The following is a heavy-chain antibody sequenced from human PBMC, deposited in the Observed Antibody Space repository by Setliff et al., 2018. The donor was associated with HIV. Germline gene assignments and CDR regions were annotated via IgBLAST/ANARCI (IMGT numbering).Heavy chain of an antibody. V-gene: IGHV1-2*02. CDR2: VNPNSGDA. CDR1: GYTFTGHY. Sequence: ASVKVSCKASGYTFTGHYLHWVRQAPGQGLEWLGWVNPNSGDAIYAQNFQGRVTMTRDTSINAAYMELRGLRSDDTAVYYCARDLCSSTSCYCDYWGQGTLVTVSS. D-gene: IGHD2-2*01. CDR3: ARDLCSSTSCYCDY. J-gene: IGHJ4*02.